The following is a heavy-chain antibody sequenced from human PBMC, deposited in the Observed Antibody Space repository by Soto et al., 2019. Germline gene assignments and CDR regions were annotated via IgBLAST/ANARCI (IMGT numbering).Heavy chain of an antibody. D-gene: IGHD6-13*01. V-gene: IGHV4-31*03. CDR2: MYYSGST. J-gene: IGHJ6*02. CDR1: GGSISSGGYY. CDR3: ARFGIAEITDYYYGMDV. Sequence: QVQLQESGPGLVKPSQTLSLTCTVSGGSISSGGYYWSWIRQQPGKGLEWIGYMYYSGSTYYNPSLTPRVTISVDTSKNQFSLQLSSVPAADTAVYYGARFGIAEITDYYYGMDVWGQGTTVTVSS.